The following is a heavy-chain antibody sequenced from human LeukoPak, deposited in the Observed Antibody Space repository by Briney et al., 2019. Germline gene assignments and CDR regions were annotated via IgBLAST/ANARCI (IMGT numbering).Heavy chain of an antibody. CDR2: IGGSGGST. D-gene: IGHD2-15*01. CDR1: GFTFSSYT. J-gene: IGHJ4*02. V-gene: IGHV3-23*01. Sequence: GGSLRLSCAASGFTFSSYTMSWVRQAPGKGLEWVSAIGGSGGSTYYADSVKGRFTISRDNSKNTLYLQMNSLRAEDTAVYYCARKEAYCSGGSCYSDYWGQGTLVTVSS. CDR3: ARKEAYCSGGSCYSDY.